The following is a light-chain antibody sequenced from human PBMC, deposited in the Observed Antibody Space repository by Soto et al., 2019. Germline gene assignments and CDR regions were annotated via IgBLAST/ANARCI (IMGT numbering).Light chain of an antibody. V-gene: IGLV2-14*01. CDR1: SSDVGGYNY. CDR2: EVS. Sequence: QSALTQPASVSGSPGQSITISCTGTSSDVGGYNYVSWYQQHLGKAPKLMIYEVSNRPSGVSNRFSGSKSGNTASLTISGLQAEDEADYYCSSYTSSSTLYVVFGGGTKLTVL. CDR3: SSYTSSSTLYVV. J-gene: IGLJ2*01.